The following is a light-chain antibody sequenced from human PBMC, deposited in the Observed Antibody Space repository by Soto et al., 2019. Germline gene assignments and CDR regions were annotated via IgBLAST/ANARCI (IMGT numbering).Light chain of an antibody. J-gene: IGLJ1*01. CDR2: EVS. V-gene: IGLV2-14*01. CDR1: SSDVGGYNY. CDR3: SSYTSSSIEYV. Sequence: QSALTQPASVSGSPGQSITISCTGTSSDVGGYNYVSWYQQHPGKAPKLMIYEVSNRPAGVSNRFSGSKTGNTASLTISGLQAEDEADYYCSSYTSSSIEYVVGTGTKVTVL.